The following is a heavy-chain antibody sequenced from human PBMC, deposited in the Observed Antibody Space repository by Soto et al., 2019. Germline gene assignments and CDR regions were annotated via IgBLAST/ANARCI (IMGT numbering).Heavy chain of an antibody. CDR3: AKDRLEGDFAAFDS. D-gene: IGHD1-1*01. CDR2: ITGSGGNT. J-gene: IGHJ4*02. V-gene: IGHV3-23*01. Sequence: EVQLLESGGGLVQTGGSLRLSCAASGFTFSRYGMSWVRQAPGQGLEWVSRITGSGGNTYYADSVKGRFTISRDNSKNTLYLQMNSLRAEDTALYYCAKDRLEGDFAAFDSWGQGALVTVSS. CDR1: GFTFSRYG.